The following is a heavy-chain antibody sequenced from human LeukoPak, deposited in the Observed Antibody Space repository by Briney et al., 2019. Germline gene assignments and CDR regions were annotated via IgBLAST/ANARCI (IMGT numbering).Heavy chain of an antibody. D-gene: IGHD6-13*01. CDR3: ARGGGAAHNWFDP. Sequence: GGSLRLSCAASGFTFSSYWMSWVRQAPGKGLEWVANIKQDGSEKYYVDSVKGRFTISRDNAKNSLYLQMNSLRAEDTAVYYCARGGGAAHNWFDPWGQGTLVTASS. CDR1: GFTFSSYW. J-gene: IGHJ5*02. V-gene: IGHV3-7*01. CDR2: IKQDGSEK.